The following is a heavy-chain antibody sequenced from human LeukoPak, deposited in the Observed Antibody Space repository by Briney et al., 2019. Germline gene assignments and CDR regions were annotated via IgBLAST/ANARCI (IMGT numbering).Heavy chain of an antibody. CDR1: GDSISSGASY. V-gene: IGHV4-61*02. CDR2: IYTSGST. D-gene: IGHD6-19*01. CDR3: VRDLGLAVAGYNWFDP. Sequence: SQTLSLTCTVSGDSISSGASYRSWIRQPAGKGLEWLGRIYTSGSTIYNPSLKSRVTMSVHTSKNQFSLNLTSVTAADTAVYYCVRDLGLAVAGYNWFDPWGQGTLVTVSS. J-gene: IGHJ5*02.